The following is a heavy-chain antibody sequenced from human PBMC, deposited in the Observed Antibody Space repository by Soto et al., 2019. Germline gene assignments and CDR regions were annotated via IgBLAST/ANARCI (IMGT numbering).Heavy chain of an antibody. Sequence: EVQLLESGGVLVQPGGSLRLSCEASGITFSRYDMSWVRQAPGKGLEWVSAINGGRSFYGDSVEGRFTVSRDNSKNTLYLQMNSLRVEDTAIYYWATHAWDLWGQGTLVTVSS. J-gene: IGHJ5*02. V-gene: IGHV3-23*01. CDR2: INGGRS. CDR1: GITFSRYD. D-gene: IGHD2-2*01. CDR3: ATHAWDL.